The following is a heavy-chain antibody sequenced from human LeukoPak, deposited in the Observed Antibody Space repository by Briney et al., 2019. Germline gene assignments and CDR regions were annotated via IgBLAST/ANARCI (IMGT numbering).Heavy chain of an antibody. CDR1: GFTFSSYA. CDR2: ISGASGTT. V-gene: IGHV3-23*01. J-gene: IGHJ4*02. Sequence: QPGGSLRLSCAASGFTFSSYAMSWVRQAPGKGLEWVSAISGASGTTYYADSVKGRFTISRDNSKNTLYLQMNSLRAEDTAVYYCARGAYGAFDYWGQGTLVTVSS. CDR3: ARGAYGAFDY. D-gene: IGHD4-17*01.